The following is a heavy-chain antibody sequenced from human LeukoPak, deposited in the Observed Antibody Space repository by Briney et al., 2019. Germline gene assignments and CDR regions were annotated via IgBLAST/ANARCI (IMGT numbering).Heavy chain of an antibody. Sequence: SETLSLTCAVYGGSFSGYYWSWIRQPPGKGLEWIGEINHSGSTNYNPSLKSRVTISVDTSKNQFSLKLSSVTAADTAVYYCARGFPRRFLEWLADRDYYYYHGMDVWGQGTTVTVSS. CDR2: INHSGST. D-gene: IGHD3-3*01. V-gene: IGHV4-34*01. J-gene: IGHJ6*02. CDR3: ARGFPRRFLEWLADRDYYYYHGMDV. CDR1: GGSFSGYY.